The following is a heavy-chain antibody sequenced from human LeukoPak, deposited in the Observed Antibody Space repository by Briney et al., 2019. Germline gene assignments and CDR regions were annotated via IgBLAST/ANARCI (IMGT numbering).Heavy chain of an antibody. Sequence: GGSLRLSCAASGLTFDDYGMSWVRQAPGKGLEWVSGINWNGGSTGYADSVKGRFTISRDNAKNSLYLQMNSLRAEDTALYYCARDRHCSSTSCYNDYWGQGTLVTVSS. J-gene: IGHJ4*02. CDR2: INWNGGST. CDR1: GLTFDDYG. D-gene: IGHD2-2*02. CDR3: ARDRHCSSTSCYNDY. V-gene: IGHV3-20*04.